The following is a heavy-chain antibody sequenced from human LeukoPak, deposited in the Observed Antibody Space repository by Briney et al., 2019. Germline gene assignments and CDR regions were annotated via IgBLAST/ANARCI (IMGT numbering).Heavy chain of an antibody. CDR2: IKQDGSEK. CDR1: GFTFSSYW. CDR3: ARVMVRGVIKPFDY. D-gene: IGHD3-10*01. Sequence: GGPLRLSCAASGFTFSSYWMSWVRQAPGKGLEWVANIKQDGSEKYYVDSVKGRFTISRDNAKNSLYLQMNSLRAEDTAVYYCARVMVRGVIKPFDYWGQGTLVTVSS. J-gene: IGHJ4*02. V-gene: IGHV3-7*01.